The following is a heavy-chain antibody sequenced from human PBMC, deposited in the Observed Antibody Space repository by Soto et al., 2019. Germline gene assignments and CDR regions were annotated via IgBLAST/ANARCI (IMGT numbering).Heavy chain of an antibody. V-gene: IGHV1-69*02. CDR3: ARVSSGWYGDY. CDR2: IIPILGIA. J-gene: IGHJ4*02. D-gene: IGHD6-19*01. Sequence: QVQLVQSGAEVKKPGSSVKVSCKASGGTFSSYTISWVRQAPGQGLEWMGRIIPILGIANYAQKFQGRVTITADKSTSTAYMGLSSLRSEDTAVYYCARVSSGWYGDYWGQGTLVTVSS. CDR1: GGTFSSYT.